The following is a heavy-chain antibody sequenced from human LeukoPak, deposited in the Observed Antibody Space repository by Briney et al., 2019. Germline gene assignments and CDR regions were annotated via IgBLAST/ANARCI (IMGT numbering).Heavy chain of an antibody. Sequence: PSETLSLTCTVSGGSISSYYWSWIRQPPGKGLEWIGYIYYSGSTNYNPSLKSRVTMSVDTSKNQFSLKLSSVTAADTAVYCCAREDDFWSGYRLYYMDVWGKGTTVTVSS. V-gene: IGHV4-59*12. CDR1: GGSISSYY. J-gene: IGHJ6*03. CDR3: AREDDFWSGYRLYYMDV. CDR2: IYYSGST. D-gene: IGHD3-3*01.